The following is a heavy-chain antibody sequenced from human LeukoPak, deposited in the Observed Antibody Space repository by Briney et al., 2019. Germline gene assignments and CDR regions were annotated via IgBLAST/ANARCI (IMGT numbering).Heavy chain of an antibody. CDR1: GYTFTCNF. CDR3: ARGGRDYGDDMWGIGIDY. J-gene: IGHJ4*02. Sequence: ASVKVSCKASGYTFTCNFIHWVRQAPGQGLEWMGWINPNSGGTNYAQKFQGRVTMTRDTTISTAYLELSRLRSDDTAVYYGARGGRDYGDDMWGIGIDYWGQGTLVTVSS. V-gene: IGHV1-2*02. D-gene: IGHD4-17*01. CDR2: INPNSGGT.